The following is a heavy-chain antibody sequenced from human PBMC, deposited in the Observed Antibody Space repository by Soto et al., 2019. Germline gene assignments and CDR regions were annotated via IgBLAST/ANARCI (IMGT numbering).Heavy chain of an antibody. J-gene: IGHJ4*02. CDR3: ARRAVAGHFDY. CDR2: ISWNSDAR. V-gene: IGHV3-9*01. CDR1: GFTFADYP. Sequence: EVQLVESGGGLVQPGRSLRLSCAVSGFTFADYPMHWVRQAPGKGLEWVSGISWNSDARVYADSVKGRFTISRDNAKNSLYLRTDSLRTEDTALYYCARRAVAGHFDYWGQGTLVTVSS. D-gene: IGHD6-19*01.